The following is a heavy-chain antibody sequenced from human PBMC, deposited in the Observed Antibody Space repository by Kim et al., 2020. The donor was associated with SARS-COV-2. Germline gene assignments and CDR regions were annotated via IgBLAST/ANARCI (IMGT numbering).Heavy chain of an antibody. CDR3: ARGHGIAARQSWFDP. CDR1: GGSFSGYY. Sequence: SETLSLTCAVYGGSFSGYYWSWIRQPPGKGLEWIGEINHSGSTNYNPSLKSRVTISVDTSKNQFSLKLSSVTAADTAVYYCARGHGIAARQSWFDPWGQGTLVTVSS. CDR2: INHSGST. J-gene: IGHJ5*02. V-gene: IGHV4-34*01. D-gene: IGHD6-6*01.